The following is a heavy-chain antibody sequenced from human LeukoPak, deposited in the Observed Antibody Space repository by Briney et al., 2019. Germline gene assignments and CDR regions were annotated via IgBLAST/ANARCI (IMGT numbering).Heavy chain of an antibody. CDR3: ARHLSGSSWFDP. CDR2: IYTSGST. V-gene: IGHV4-61*02. D-gene: IGHD1-26*01. Sequence: PSQTLSLTCTVSGGSISSGSYYWSWIRQPAGKGLEWIGRIYTSGSTNYNPSLKSRVTISVDTSKNQFSLKLSSVTAADTAAYYCARHLSGSSWFDPWGQGTLVTVSS. J-gene: IGHJ5*02. CDR1: GGSISSGSYY.